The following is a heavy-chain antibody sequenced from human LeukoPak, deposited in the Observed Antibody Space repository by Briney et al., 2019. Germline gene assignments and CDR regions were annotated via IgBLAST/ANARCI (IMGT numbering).Heavy chain of an antibody. CDR1: VFTFSSYG. J-gene: IGHJ5*02. V-gene: IGHV3-23*01. CDR3: ARDLQGDNWFDP. CDR2: ISGSGGST. Sequence: GGTLRLSCAASVFTFSSYGMSWVRQAPGKGLEWVSAISGSGGSTYYADSVKGRFTISRDNSRNTLYLQMNSLRAEDTAVYYCARDLQGDNWFDPWGQGTLVTVSS.